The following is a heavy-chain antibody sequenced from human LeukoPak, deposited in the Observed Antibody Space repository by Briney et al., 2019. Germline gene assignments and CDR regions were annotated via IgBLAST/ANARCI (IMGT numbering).Heavy chain of an antibody. CDR1: GFTFSSYA. Sequence: GGSLRLSCAASGFTFSSYAMSWVRQAPGKGLEWVAVIWYDGSNKYYADSVKGRFTISRDNSKNTLYLQMNSLRAEDTAVYYCARDCIVGAPYLDLWGRGTLVTVSS. D-gene: IGHD1-26*01. J-gene: IGHJ2*01. CDR3: ARDCIVGAPYLDL. V-gene: IGHV3-33*08. CDR2: IWYDGSNK.